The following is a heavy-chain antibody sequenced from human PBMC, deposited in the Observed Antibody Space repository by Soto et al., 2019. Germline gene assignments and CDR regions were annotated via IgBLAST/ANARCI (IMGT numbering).Heavy chain of an antibody. Sequence: PSETLSLTCTVSGGSINDFYWSWIRQPPGKGLEWIGYIYYSGSNDYNPSLTGRVTISVDTSKNQFSLKLRSVTAADTAVYYCARVGGVAARTFDYWGQGTLVTVSS. CDR1: GGSINDFY. CDR3: ARVGGVAARTFDY. D-gene: IGHD6-6*01. CDR2: IYYSGSN. V-gene: IGHV4-59*01. J-gene: IGHJ4*02.